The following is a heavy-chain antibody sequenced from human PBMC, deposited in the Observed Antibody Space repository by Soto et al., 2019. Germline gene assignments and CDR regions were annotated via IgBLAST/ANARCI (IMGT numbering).Heavy chain of an antibody. J-gene: IGHJ4*02. V-gene: IGHV4-34*01. CDR2: INHSGNS. Sequence: QVQIQQWGAGLLKPSETLSLTCVVYGGSFSGYYWSWIRQSPGRGLEWIGEINHSGNSNYNRSLKSRITMSVDTPKNQFSLELSSVTAADTALYYCARRKTFSPYYFDYWGQGTLVTVSS. CDR3: ARRKTFSPYYFDY. D-gene: IGHD3-16*01. CDR1: GGSFSGYY.